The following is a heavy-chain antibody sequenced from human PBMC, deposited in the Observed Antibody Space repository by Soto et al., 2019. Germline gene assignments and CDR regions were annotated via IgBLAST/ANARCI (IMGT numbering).Heavy chain of an antibody. CDR3: AADFLVLYGMDV. J-gene: IGHJ6*02. CDR2: IVVGSGNT. D-gene: IGHD3-10*01. V-gene: IGHV1-58*01. CDR1: GFTFTSSA. Sequence: SVKVSCKASGFTFTSSAVQWVRQARGQRLEWIGWIVVGSGNTNYAQKFQERVTITRDMSTSTAYMELSSLRPEDTAVYYCAADFLVLYGMDVWGQGTTVTVSS.